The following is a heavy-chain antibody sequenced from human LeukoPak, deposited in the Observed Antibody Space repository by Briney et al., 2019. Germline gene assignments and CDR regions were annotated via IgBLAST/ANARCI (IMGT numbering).Heavy chain of an antibody. CDR2: IYHSGST. Sequence: PSETLSLTCTVSGGSISSYYWSWIRQPPGKGLEWIGSIYHSGSTYYNPSLKSRVTISVDTSKNQFSLKLSSVTAADTAVYYCARSVGGSGSYHWFDPWGQGTLVTVSS. CDR3: ARSVGGSGSYHWFDP. CDR1: GGSISSYY. D-gene: IGHD3-10*01. J-gene: IGHJ5*02. V-gene: IGHV4-59*08.